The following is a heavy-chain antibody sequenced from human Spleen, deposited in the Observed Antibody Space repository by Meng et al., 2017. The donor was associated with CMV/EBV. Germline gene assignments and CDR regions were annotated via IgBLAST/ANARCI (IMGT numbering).Heavy chain of an antibody. Sequence: KAYGYTFTDYYIHWVRQAPGQGLEWLGRINPNSGGTNSAQKFQGRVTMTRDTSISTAYMELSRLRSDDTAVYYCASCIAVAGTSFDYWGQGTLVTVSS. CDR2: INPNSGGT. CDR3: ASCIAVAGTSFDY. D-gene: IGHD6-19*01. CDR1: GYTFTDYY. V-gene: IGHV1-2*06. J-gene: IGHJ4*02.